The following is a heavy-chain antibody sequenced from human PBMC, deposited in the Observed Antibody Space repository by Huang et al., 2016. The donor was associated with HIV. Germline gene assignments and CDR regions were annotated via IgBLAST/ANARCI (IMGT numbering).Heavy chain of an antibody. D-gene: IGHD3-22*01. V-gene: IGHV3-30-3*01. CDR1: GFTFGSYA. CDR2: ISYDGSNK. Sequence: QVQLVESGGGVVQPGRSLRLSCAASGFTFGSYAMHWVRQAPVKGLELVGVISYDGSNKYYADSGKGRFTSSRDNSKNTLYLQMNSLRAEDTAVYYCASGYYRYWGQGTLVTVSS. CDR3: ASGYYRY. J-gene: IGHJ4*02.